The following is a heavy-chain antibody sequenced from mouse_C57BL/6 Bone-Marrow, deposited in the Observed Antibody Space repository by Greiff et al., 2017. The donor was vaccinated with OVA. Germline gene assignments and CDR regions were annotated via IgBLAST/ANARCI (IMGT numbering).Heavy chain of an antibody. CDR2: IYPRSGNT. CDR1: GYTFTSYG. CDR3: ARFNDLYYFDY. D-gene: IGHD2-3*01. Sequence: VKLMESGAELARPGASVKLSCKASGYTFTSYGISWVKQRTGQGLEWIGEIYPRSGNTYYNEKFKGKATLTADKSSSTAYMELRSLTSEDSAVYFCARFNDLYYFDYWGQGTTLTGSS. J-gene: IGHJ2*01. V-gene: IGHV1-81*01.